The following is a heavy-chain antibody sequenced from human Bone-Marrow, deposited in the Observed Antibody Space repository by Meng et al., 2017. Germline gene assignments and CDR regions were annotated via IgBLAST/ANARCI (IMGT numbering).Heavy chain of an antibody. J-gene: IGHJ4*02. CDR1: GGSFSGYY. V-gene: IGHV4-34*01. D-gene: IGHD6-19*01. CDR3: ARSSSGWYRITIFDY. Sequence: EALKISCAVYGGSFSGYYWSWIRQPPGKGLEWIGEINHSGSNNYNPSLKSRVTISVDTSKNQFSLKLSSVAAADTAVYYCARSSSGWYRITIFDYWGQGTLVTVSS. CDR2: INHSGSN.